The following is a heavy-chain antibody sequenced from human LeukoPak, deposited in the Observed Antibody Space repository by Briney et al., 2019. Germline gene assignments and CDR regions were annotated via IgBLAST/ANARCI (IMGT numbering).Heavy chain of an antibody. CDR2: ISWNSGSI. J-gene: IGHJ6*03. CDR1: GFTFDDYA. Sequence: GGSLRLSCAASGFTFDDYAMHWVRQAPGKGLEWVSGISWNSGSIGYADSVKGRFTISRDNAKNSLYLQMNSLRAEDTALYYCAKDRGVDYYYYMDVWGKGTTATVSS. D-gene: IGHD2-15*01. CDR3: AKDRGVDYYYYMDV. V-gene: IGHV3-9*01.